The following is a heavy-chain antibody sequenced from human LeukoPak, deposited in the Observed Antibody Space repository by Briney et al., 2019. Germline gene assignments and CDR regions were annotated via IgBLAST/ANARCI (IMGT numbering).Heavy chain of an antibody. J-gene: IGHJ5*02. D-gene: IGHD3-3*01. CDR3: TRVDLYYDFWSGYYFRWFDP. V-gene: IGHV3-49*03. CDR2: IRSKVYGGTT. CDR1: GFTFGDYA. Sequence: GSLSLSCTASGFTFGDYAMSWFRQAPGKGLEWVGFIRSKVYGGTTEYAASVKGRFTISRDDSKSIAYLQMNSLKTEDTAVYYCTRVDLYYDFWSGYYFRWFDPWGQGTLVTVSS.